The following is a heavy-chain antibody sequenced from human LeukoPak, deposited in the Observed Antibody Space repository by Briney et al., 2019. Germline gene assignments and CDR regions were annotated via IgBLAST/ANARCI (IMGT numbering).Heavy chain of an antibody. J-gene: IGHJ2*01. D-gene: IGHD2-2*02. CDR1: GGSFSGYY. CDR3: ARGRGYCSSTSCYTYRYFDL. CDR2: INHSGST. Sequence: SETLSLTCAVYGGSFSGYYWSWIRQPPGKGLEWIGEINHSGSTNYNPSLKSRVTISVDTSKNQFSLKLSSVTAADTAVYYCARGRGYCSSTSCYTYRYFDLWGRGTLVTVSS. V-gene: IGHV4-34*01.